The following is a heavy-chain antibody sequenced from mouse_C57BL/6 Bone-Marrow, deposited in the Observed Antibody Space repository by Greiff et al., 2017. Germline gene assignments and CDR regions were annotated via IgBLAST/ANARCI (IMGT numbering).Heavy chain of an antibody. CDR2: IDPSDSYT. V-gene: IGHV1-69*01. Sequence: QVQLQQPGAELVMPGASVKLSCKASGYTFTSYWMHWVKQRPGQGLEWIGEIDPSDSYTNYNQKFKGKSTLTVDKSSSTAYMHLSILTSDDSAVYYITITESDYWGQGTTLTVSS. CDR1: GYTFTSYW. CDR3: TITESDY. J-gene: IGHJ2*01.